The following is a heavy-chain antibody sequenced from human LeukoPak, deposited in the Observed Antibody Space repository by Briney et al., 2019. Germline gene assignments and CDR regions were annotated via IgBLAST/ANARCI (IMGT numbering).Heavy chain of an antibody. CDR3: ASVPKDSGTLTLRYYYYMDV. CDR1: GGSISSSSYY. D-gene: IGHD3-10*01. V-gene: IGHV4-39*07. J-gene: IGHJ6*03. Sequence: SETLSLTCTVSGGSISSSSYYWGWIRQPPGKGLEWIGSIYYSGSTYYNPSLKSRVTISVDTSKNQFSLKLSSVTAADTAVYYCASVPKDSGTLTLRYYYYMDVWGKGTTVTVSS. CDR2: IYYSGST.